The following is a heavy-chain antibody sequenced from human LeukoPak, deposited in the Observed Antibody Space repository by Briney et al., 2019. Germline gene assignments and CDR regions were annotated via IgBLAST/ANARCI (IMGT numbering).Heavy chain of an antibody. D-gene: IGHD4-17*01. J-gene: IGHJ6*02. V-gene: IGHV1-69*13. Sequence: SVKVPCKASGGTFSSYAISWVRQAPGQGLEWMGGIIPIFGTANYAQKFQGRVTITADESTSTAYMELSSLRSEDTAVYYCARDQTTVTTLRYYYGMDVWGQGTTVTVSS. CDR2: IIPIFGTA. CDR1: GGTFSSYA. CDR3: ARDQTTVTTLRYYYGMDV.